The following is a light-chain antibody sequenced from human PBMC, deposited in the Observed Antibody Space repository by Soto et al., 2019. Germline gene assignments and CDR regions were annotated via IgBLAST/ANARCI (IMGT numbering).Light chain of an antibody. CDR2: AAS. Sequence: EIQITHSPSARCASVGGGVRLTCRASQSISSYLNWYQQKPGKAPKLLIYAASSLQSGVPSRFSGSGSGTDFTLTISSLQPEDFATYYCQKSYSTPITCGKGQRRAIK. CDR3: QKSYSTPIT. V-gene: IGKV1-39*01. CDR1: QSISSY. J-gene: IGKJ5*01.